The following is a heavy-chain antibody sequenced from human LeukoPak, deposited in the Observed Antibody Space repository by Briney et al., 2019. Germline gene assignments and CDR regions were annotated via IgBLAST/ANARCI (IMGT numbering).Heavy chain of an antibody. J-gene: IGHJ3*02. CDR2: IYYSGST. V-gene: IGHV4-59*01. CDR3: ARYSGSYYKYAFDI. D-gene: IGHD1-26*01. Sequence: SETLSLTCTVSAGSISSYYWSWIRQPPGKGLEWIGYIYYSGSTNYNPSLKSRVTISVDTSKNQFSLKLSSVTAADTAVYYCARYSGSYYKYAFDIWGQGTMVTVSS. CDR1: AGSISSYY.